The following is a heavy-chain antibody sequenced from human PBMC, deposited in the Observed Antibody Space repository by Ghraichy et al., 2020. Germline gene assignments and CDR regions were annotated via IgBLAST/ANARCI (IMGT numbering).Heavy chain of an antibody. CDR2: INAGNGNT. D-gene: IGHD1-26*01. J-gene: IGHJ4*02. Sequence: ASVKVSCKASGYTFTSYAMHWVRQAPGQRLEWMGWINAGNGNTKYSQKFQGRVIITRDTSANTAYMELSSLRSEDTAVYYCARAPVGAHDLDYWGQGTPVTVSS. CDR1: GYTFTSYA. V-gene: IGHV1-3*01. CDR3: ARAPVGAHDLDY.